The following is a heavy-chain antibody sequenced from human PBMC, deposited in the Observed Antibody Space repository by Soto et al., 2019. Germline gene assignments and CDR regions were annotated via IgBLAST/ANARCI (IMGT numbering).Heavy chain of an antibody. CDR3: ARDLVYGYHYGSGSYTAFDY. J-gene: IGHJ4*02. CDR2: ITSSSSTI. D-gene: IGHD3-10*01. V-gene: IGHV3-48*01. Sequence: GGSLRLSCVASGFSFSSYSMNWVRQAPGKGLEWVSYITSSSSTIYYADSVKGRFTISRDNAKNSLYLQMNSLGAEDTAVYYCARDLVYGYHYGSGSYTAFDYWGQGTLVTVSS. CDR1: GFSFSSYS.